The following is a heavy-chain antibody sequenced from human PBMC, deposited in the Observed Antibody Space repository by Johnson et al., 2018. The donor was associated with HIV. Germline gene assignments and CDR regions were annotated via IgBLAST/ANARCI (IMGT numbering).Heavy chain of an antibody. CDR3: AREGRTGPDTFDI. Sequence: VHLVESGGGVVQPGRSLRLSCEASGFTFSSYAMHWVRQAPGKGLEWVAVIWYDGSGKYYADSVNGRFTISRDNSKNTLFLQMNGLRAEDTAVYYCAREGRTGPDTFDIWGQGTMLTVSS. J-gene: IGHJ3*02. V-gene: IGHV3-30*04. CDR1: GFTFSSYA. CDR2: IWYDGSGK.